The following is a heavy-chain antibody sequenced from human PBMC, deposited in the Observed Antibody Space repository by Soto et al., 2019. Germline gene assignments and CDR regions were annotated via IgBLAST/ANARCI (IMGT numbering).Heavy chain of an antibody. V-gene: IGHV4-59*12. CDR3: ARVPDR. D-gene: IGHD2-2*01. CDR1: GGSISSYY. J-gene: IGHJ5*02. CDR2: IYYSGSS. Sequence: SETLSLTCTVAGGSISSYYWSWIRQPPGKGLEWIGYIYYSGSSNYNPSLKSRVTISVDRSKNQFSLKLSSVTAADTAVYYCARVPDRWGQGTLVTVSS.